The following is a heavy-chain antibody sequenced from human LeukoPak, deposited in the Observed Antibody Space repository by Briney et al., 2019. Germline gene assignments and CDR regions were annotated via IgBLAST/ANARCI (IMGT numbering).Heavy chain of an antibody. J-gene: IGHJ1*01. Sequence: GGSLRLSCAVSGFTFSGFWMSWSRQAPGKGLEWVASINSDGSEGYYADVVKGRFTISRDNAKNSLYLQINSLRAEDTAVYYCARAYKDRSLAGKKEFFQHWGQGTLVTVSS. CDR3: ARAYKDRSLAGKKEFFQH. CDR1: GFTFSGFW. CDR2: INSDGSEG. V-gene: IGHV3-7*03. D-gene: IGHD6-19*01.